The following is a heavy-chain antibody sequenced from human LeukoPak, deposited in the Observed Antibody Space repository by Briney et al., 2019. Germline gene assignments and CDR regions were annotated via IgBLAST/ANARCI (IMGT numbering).Heavy chain of an antibody. CDR1: GFTFNDYY. J-gene: IGHJ5*02. Sequence: PGGSLRLSCAASGFTFNDYYMSWIRQAPGKGLEWLSYINIGGTNTHYADSVKGRFTISRDNAKKSLYLEMNNLRAEDTAVYYCATDGAGFDTWGQGVLVTVSS. V-gene: IGHV3-11*01. CDR3: ATDGAGFDT. CDR2: INIGGTNT.